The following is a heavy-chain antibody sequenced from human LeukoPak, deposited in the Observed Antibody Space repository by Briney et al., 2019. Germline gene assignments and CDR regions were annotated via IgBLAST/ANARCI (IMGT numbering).Heavy chain of an antibody. CDR2: INPNSGGT. J-gene: IGHJ4*02. D-gene: IGHD6-6*01. CDR1: GYTFTGYY. V-gene: IGHV1-2*02. Sequence: ASVKVSCKASGYTFTGYYMHWVRQAPGQGLEWMGWINPNSGGTNYAPKFQGRVTMTRDTSISTAYMELSRLRSDDTAVYYCARLRIEYSSSSFLWEGTYYFDYWGQGTLVTVSS. CDR3: ARLRIEYSSSSFLWEGTYYFDY.